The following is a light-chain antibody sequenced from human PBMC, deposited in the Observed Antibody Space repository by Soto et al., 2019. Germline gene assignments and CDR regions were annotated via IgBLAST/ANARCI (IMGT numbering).Light chain of an antibody. CDR3: SSYTTISTYV. V-gene: IGLV2-14*01. CDR1: SSDAGGYNY. CDR2: DVR. J-gene: IGLJ1*01. Sequence: QSVLTQPASVSGSPGQSITISCTGTSSDAGGYNYVSWYQQHPGKAPKLMIYDVRNRPSGVSNRFSGSKSVNTASLTISGLRAEDEADYYCSSYTTISTYVFGTGTKVTVL.